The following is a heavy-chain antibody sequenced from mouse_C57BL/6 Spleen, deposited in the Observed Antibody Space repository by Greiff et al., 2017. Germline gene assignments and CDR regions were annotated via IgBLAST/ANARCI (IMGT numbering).Heavy chain of an antibody. J-gene: IGHJ2*01. CDR3: ARGIYDGYYDYFDY. CDR1: GFTFSDYY. V-gene: IGHV5-16*01. Sequence: EVQLVESEGGLVQPGSSMKLSCTASGFTFSDYYMAWVRQVPEKGLEWVANINYDGSSTYYLDSLKSRFIISRDNAKNILYLQMSSLKSEDTATYYCARGIYDGYYDYFDYWGQGTTLTVSS. D-gene: IGHD2-3*01. CDR2: INYDGSST.